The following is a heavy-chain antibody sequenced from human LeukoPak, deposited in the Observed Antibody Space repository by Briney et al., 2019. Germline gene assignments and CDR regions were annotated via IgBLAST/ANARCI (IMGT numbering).Heavy chain of an antibody. J-gene: IGHJ5*02. V-gene: IGHV1-8*01. CDR2: MNPNSGNT. Sequence: ASVKVSCKASGYTFTSYDINWVRQATGQGLEWIGWMNPNSGNTGYAQKFQGRVTMTRNTSISTAYMELSSLRSEDTAVYYCVRRGGNSSPNWFDPWGQGTLVTVSS. CDR3: VRRGGNSSPNWFDP. CDR1: GYTFTSYD. D-gene: IGHD6-19*01.